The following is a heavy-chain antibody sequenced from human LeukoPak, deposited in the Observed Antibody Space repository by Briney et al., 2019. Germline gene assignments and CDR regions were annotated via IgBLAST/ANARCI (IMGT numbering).Heavy chain of an antibody. J-gene: IGHJ4*02. Sequence: SETLSLTCTVSGGSISGYYWSWIRQPPGKGLEWIGYVYNSGNSDYNPSLESRVSISVDTSKNQLSLKLSSVTAADTAVYYCARAHSNNWRFDYWGQGTLVTVSS. D-gene: IGHD6-13*01. CDR2: VYNSGNS. CDR1: GGSISGYY. CDR3: ARAHSNNWRFDY. V-gene: IGHV4-59*01.